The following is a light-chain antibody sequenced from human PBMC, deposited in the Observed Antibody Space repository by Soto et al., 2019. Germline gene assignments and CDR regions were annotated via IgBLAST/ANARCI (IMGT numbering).Light chain of an antibody. Sequence: EIVMTHSPATLSVSPGERATLSCRASQNVVSNLAWYQQKPGQAPRLLIYGASSRAAGVPARFSGGGSVTEFTLSISSLQSEDFAVYYCQQYNSLPYTCGQGTKLEIK. J-gene: IGKJ2*01. CDR3: QQYNSLPYT. CDR2: GAS. CDR1: QNVVSN. V-gene: IGKV3-15*01.